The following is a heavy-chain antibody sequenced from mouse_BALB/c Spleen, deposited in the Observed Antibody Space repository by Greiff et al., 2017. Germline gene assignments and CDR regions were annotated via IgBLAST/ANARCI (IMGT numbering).Heavy chain of an antibody. CDR3: AREGGYFDV. V-gene: IGHV3-6*02. CDR1: GYSITSGYY. Sequence: EVQVVESGPGLVKPSQSLSLTCSVTGYSITSGYYWNWIRQFPGNKLEWMGYISYDGSNNYNPSLKNRISITRDTSKNQFFLKLNSVTTEDTATYYCAREGGYFDVWGAGTTVTVSS. CDR2: ISYDGSN. J-gene: IGHJ1*01.